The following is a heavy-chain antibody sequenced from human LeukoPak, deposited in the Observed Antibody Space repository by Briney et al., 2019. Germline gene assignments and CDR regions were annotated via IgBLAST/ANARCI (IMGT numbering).Heavy chain of an antibody. CDR1: GYTFTGYY. Sequence: APVKVSCKASGYTFTGYYMHWVRQAPGQGLEWMGWISPNSGGTNYAQEFQGRVTMTRDTSISTAYMELSRLRSDDTAVYYCAREDIVVVPAAMMAWFDPWGQGTLVTVSS. CDR2: ISPNSGGT. D-gene: IGHD2-2*01. J-gene: IGHJ5*02. V-gene: IGHV1-2*02. CDR3: AREDIVVVPAAMMAWFDP.